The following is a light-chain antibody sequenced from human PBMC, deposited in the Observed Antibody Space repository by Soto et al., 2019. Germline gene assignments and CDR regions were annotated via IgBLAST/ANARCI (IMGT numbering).Light chain of an antibody. V-gene: IGKV3-20*01. CDR3: QHYDGSPRT. Sequence: SVLTQSPGTVSLSPGESATLFCRTSLNIRNNYLAWYQQRPGQSPRLLIHGVFNRAAGIPDRFSGRGSGTDFTLTISGLQPEDSAVYYCQHYDGSPRTFGQGTKVEIK. CDR2: GVF. CDR1: LNIRNNY. J-gene: IGKJ2*01.